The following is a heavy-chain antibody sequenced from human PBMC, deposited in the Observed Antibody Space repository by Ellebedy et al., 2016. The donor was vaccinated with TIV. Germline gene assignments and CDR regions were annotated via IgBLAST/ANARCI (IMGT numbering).Heavy chain of an antibody. CDR3: VRAPRGQYYFDY. CDR2: IGIFGDT. D-gene: IGHD5-12*01. Sequence: GGSLRLXXAASGFTFSTYDLHWVRQATGKGLEWVSAIGIFGDTYYPASVKGRFTISRDNSKNTLYLEMNSLRAEDTAVYYCVRAPRGQYYFDYWGQGTLVTVSS. V-gene: IGHV3-13*04. J-gene: IGHJ4*02. CDR1: GFTFSTYD.